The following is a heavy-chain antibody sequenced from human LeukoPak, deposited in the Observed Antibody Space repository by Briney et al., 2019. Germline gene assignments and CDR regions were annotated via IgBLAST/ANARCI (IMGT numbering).Heavy chain of an antibody. Sequence: SETLSLTCTVSGGSISSYYWSWIRQPPGKGLEWIGYIYYSGSTNYNPSLKSRVTISVDTSKNQFSLKVTSVTAADTAVYYCAREDRYCTGASCYEYYGMDVWGQGTTVTVSS. CDR3: AREDRYCTGASCYEYYGMDV. V-gene: IGHV4-59*01. D-gene: IGHD2-15*01. CDR2: IYYSGST. J-gene: IGHJ6*02. CDR1: GGSISSYY.